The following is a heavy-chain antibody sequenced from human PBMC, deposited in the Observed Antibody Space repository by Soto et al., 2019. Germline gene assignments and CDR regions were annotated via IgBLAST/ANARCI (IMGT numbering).Heavy chain of an antibody. D-gene: IGHD3-16*01. V-gene: IGHV3-49*03. CDR2: IRSKAYGGTT. J-gene: IGHJ4*02. Sequence: GGSLRLSCTASGFTFGDYAMSWFRQAPGKGLEWVGFIRSKAYGGTTEYAASVKGRFTISRDDSKSIAYLQMNSLKTEDTAVYYCTRDPRPGGGLTWGNDYWGQGTLVTVSS. CDR1: GFTFGDYA. CDR3: TRDPRPGGGLTWGNDY.